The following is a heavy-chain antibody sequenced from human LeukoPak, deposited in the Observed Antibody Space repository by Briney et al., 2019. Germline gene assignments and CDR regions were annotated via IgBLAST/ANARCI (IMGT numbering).Heavy chain of an antibody. J-gene: IGHJ4*02. CDR2: ISDSGDGT. CDR1: GFTFRTYA. CDR3: AKDKAPGSWHTPSDF. V-gene: IGHV3-23*01. Sequence: GGSLRLSCAASGFTFRTYAMSWVRQAPGKGLEWVSGISDSGDGTYYAESVKGRFTISRDNSKTTVFLQMNSLRADDTAKYYCAKDKAPGSWHTPSDFWGQGTLVTVSS. D-gene: IGHD6-13*01.